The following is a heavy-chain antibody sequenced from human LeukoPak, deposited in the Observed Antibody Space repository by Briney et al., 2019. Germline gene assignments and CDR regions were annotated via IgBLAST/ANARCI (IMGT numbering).Heavy chain of an antibody. J-gene: IGHJ3*02. CDR3: TREYFYDFWSGDAFDI. V-gene: IGHV3-49*04. Sequence: GRSLRLSCTASGFTFGDYAMSWVRQAPGKGLEWVGFIRSKAYGGTTEYAASVKGRFTISRDDPKSIAYLQMNSLKTEDTAVYYCTREYFYDFWSGDAFDIWGQGTMVTVSS. CDR2: IRSKAYGGTT. D-gene: IGHD3-3*01. CDR1: GFTFGDYA.